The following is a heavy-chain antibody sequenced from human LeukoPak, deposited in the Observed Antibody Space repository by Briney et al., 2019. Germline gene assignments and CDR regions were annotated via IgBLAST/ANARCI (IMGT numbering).Heavy chain of an antibody. CDR3: ARDSSKYCGGDCYFDY. CDR1: GGTFSSYA. D-gene: IGHD2-21*01. CDR2: IIPIFGTA. Sequence: SVKVSCKASGGTFSSYAISWVRQAPGQGLEWMGGIIPIFGTANYAQKFQGRVTITADESTSTAYMELSSLRSDDTAVYYCARDSSKYCGGDCYFDYWGQGTLVTVSS. V-gene: IGHV1-69*13. J-gene: IGHJ4*02.